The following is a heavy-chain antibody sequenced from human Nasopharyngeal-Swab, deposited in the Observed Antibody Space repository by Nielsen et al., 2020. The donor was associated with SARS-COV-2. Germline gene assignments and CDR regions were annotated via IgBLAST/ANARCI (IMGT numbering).Heavy chain of an antibody. CDR2: INTDGSST. CDR1: GFTFSNYW. CDR3: ARRRPILHLGEFSSSFDS. J-gene: IGHJ4*02. Sequence: GESLKISCAASGFTFSNYWMTWVRQDPGKGLVWVSHINTDGSSTSYADSVKGRFTISRDNAKNTLYLQMNSLRPEDTAVYYCARRRPILHLGEFSSSFDSWGQGTLVTVSS. V-gene: IGHV3-74*01. D-gene: IGHD3-16*01.